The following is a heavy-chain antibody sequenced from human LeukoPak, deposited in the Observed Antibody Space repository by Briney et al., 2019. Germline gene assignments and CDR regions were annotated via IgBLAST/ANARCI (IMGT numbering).Heavy chain of an antibody. Sequence: GGSLRLSCAASGFTFSNYWMTWVRQAPGKGLEWVANIKQDGSEKYYVDSVKGRFTISRDNAKNSLYLQMNSLRAEDTAVYYCANTWPIAAAGKLEYFDYWGQGTLVTVSS. D-gene: IGHD6-13*01. CDR1: GFTFSNYW. CDR2: IKQDGSEK. J-gene: IGHJ4*02. V-gene: IGHV3-7*01. CDR3: ANTWPIAAAGKLEYFDY.